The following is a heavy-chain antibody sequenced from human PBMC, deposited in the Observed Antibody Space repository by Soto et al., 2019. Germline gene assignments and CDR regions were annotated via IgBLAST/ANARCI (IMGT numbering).Heavy chain of an antibody. Sequence: DVQLLESGGGLVEPGGSLRLSCAVSGFSVTDAWMNWVRQVPGKGLAWVGRIKSKFDGGSTDYAAPVKGRFTISKDDSKSTRYRQMCRRKTEHTAVDYCTIPTGDTPMVTDYYYFGMDGWGPGTRVSVSS. CDR3: TIPTGDTPMVTDYYYFGMDG. CDR1: GFSVTDAW. V-gene: IGHV3-15*07. D-gene: IGHD5-18*01. J-gene: IGHJ6*02. CDR2: IKSKFDGGST.